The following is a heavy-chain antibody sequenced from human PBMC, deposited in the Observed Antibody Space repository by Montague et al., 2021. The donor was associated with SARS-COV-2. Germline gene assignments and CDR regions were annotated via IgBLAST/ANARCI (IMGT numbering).Heavy chain of an antibody. CDR1: GGSVSRGSYY. CDR2: IYYSGST. J-gene: IGHJ6*02. Sequence: SETLSLTCIVSGGSVSRGSYYWNWIRQPPGKGLEWIGYIYYSGSTNYNPSLKSRVTISVDTSKNQFSLKLSSVTAADTAVYYCARDPWRITIFGVVTRYGMDVWGQGTTVTVSS. V-gene: IGHV4-61*01. D-gene: IGHD3-3*01. CDR3: ARDPWRITIFGVVTRYGMDV.